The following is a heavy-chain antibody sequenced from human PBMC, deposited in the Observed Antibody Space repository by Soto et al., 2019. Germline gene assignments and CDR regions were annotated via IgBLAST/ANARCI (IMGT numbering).Heavy chain of an antibody. CDR3: AKGRGGSGSLTPRVDF. V-gene: IGHV3-23*01. CDR1: GFTFNNYA. Sequence: EVQLLESGGGLVQPGGSLRISCAASGFTFNNYAMTWVRQAPGKGLEWVSAISGGGDTTSYADSVKGRVTVSRDGSKNTLYLQMSSLIAEDTALYYCAKGRGGSGSLTPRVDFWGQGTLVTVSS. D-gene: IGHD3-10*01. CDR2: ISGGGDTT. J-gene: IGHJ4*02.